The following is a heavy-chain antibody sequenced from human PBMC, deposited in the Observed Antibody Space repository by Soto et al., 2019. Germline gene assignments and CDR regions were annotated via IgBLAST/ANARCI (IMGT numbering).Heavy chain of an antibody. J-gene: IGHJ4*02. CDR1: GASVTSGDFY. CDR2: IYYNETA. Sequence: QVQLQEPGPRLVSPSETLSLTCTVSGASVTSGDFYWSWIRQPPGKGLEWIEYIYYNETAYYTPSLKSRTAISVDTSKNHFTLTLTSVTAADTAIYYCGALLAGGWGQGSLVTVSS. D-gene: IGHD3-10*01. CDR3: GALLAGG. V-gene: IGHV4-30-4*01.